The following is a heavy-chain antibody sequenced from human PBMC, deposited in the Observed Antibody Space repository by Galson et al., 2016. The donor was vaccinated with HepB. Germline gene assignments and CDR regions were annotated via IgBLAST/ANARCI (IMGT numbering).Heavy chain of an antibody. J-gene: IGHJ4*02. D-gene: IGHD3-10*01. CDR3: LGFGY. V-gene: IGHV3-7*01. CDR1: GFSFSTYW. Sequence: SLRLSCAASGFSFSTYWAAWVRQAPGKGLEWVANIKEDGSETFYADSVKGRFSISRDNAKNSVYLQMNSLRAEDTAVYYCLGFGYWGQGTLVTVSS. CDR2: IKEDGSET.